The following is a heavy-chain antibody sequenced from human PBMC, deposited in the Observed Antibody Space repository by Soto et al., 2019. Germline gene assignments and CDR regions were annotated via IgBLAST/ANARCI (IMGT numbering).Heavy chain of an antibody. D-gene: IGHD5-18*01. CDR3: ARIPRYSFPTSDDLDS. CDR1: GGTFYTYT. Sequence: GASVKVSCKASGGTFYTYTFSWVRQAPGRGLEWMGSITPIYPTTNYAEKFQGRLTVTADGSTNTAYMELNSLTSEDTAVYYCARIPRYSFPTSDDLDSWGQGTLVTVSS. V-gene: IGHV1-69*13. J-gene: IGHJ4*02. CDR2: ITPIYPTT.